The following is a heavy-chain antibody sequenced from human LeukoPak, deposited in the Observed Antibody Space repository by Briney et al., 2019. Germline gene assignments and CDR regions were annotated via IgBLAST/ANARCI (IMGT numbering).Heavy chain of an antibody. CDR1: GGSISSYY. J-gene: IGHJ4*02. Sequence: SETLSLTCTVSGGSISSYYWSWIRQPPGKGLEWIGYIYYSGSTNYNPSLKSRATISVDTSKNQFSLELSSVTAADTAVYYCARGSSMVRGITAPLDYWGQGTLVTVSS. D-gene: IGHD3-10*01. CDR2: IYYSGST. CDR3: ARGSSMVRGITAPLDY. V-gene: IGHV4-59*01.